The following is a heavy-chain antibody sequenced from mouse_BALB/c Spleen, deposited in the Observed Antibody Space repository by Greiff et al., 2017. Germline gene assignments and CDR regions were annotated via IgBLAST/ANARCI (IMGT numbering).Heavy chain of an antibody. CDR3: NAYGNYEGYYAMDY. CDR1: GFNIKDYY. Sequence: VQLQQSGAELVRSGASVKLSCTASGFNIKDYYMHWVKQRPEQGLEWIGWIDPENGDTEYAPKFQGKATMTADTSSNTAYLQLSSLTSEDTAVYYCNAYGNYEGYYAMDYWGQGTSVTVSS. CDR2: IDPENGDT. D-gene: IGHD2-1*01. J-gene: IGHJ4*01. V-gene: IGHV14-4*02.